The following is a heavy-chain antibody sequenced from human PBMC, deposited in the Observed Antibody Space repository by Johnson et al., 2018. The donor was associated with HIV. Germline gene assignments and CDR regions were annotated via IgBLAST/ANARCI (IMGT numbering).Heavy chain of an antibody. V-gene: IGHV3-23*04. CDR2: ISGPGVIT. Sequence: VQLVESGGGVVHPGRSLRLSCAASGLTFSTYAMNWVRQAPGKGLAWVSVISGPGVITHYADSVKGRFPISRDNAMNTLFLKMNSLRVEDTAVYYCAKDRPSSDWFDAFDIWGQGTMVTVSS. D-gene: IGHD6-19*01. CDR3: AKDRPSSDWFDAFDI. J-gene: IGHJ3*02. CDR1: GLTFSTYA.